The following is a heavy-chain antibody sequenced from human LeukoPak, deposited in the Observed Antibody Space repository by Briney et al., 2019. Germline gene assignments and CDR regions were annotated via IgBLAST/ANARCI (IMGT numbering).Heavy chain of an antibody. D-gene: IGHD3-10*01. CDR3: ARDMNYYGLGFDC. CDR2: IYSRGST. V-gene: IGHV3-53*01. J-gene: IGHJ4*02. Sequence: TGGSLRLSCAASGFTVSSYYMSWVRQAPGKGLEWVSVIYSRGSTYYADSVKGQFTNSKDNSQNTLYLQKNNLRAEGTAVFYCARDMNYYGLGFDCWGEGTLVTVSS. CDR1: GFTVSSYY.